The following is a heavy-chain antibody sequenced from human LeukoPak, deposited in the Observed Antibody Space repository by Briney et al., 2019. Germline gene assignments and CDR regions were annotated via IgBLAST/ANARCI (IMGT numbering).Heavy chain of an antibody. CDR1: GYTFTSSA. Sequence: ASVKVSCKPSGYTFTSSAISWVRQAPGQGLEWMGWISVYNGNTNYAQKLQGRVTMTTDTSTSTAYMELSSLRSEDAAVYYCARDRRKGQRSYWYFDLWGRGPLAPVSS. CDR2: ISVYNGNT. D-gene: IGHD6-25*01. J-gene: IGHJ2*01. V-gene: IGHV1-18*01. CDR3: ARDRRKGQRSYWYFDL.